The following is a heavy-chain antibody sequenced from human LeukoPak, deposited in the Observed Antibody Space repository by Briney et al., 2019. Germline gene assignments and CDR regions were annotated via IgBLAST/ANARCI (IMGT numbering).Heavy chain of an antibody. Sequence: PSETLSLTCIVSGGSISSLNLWSWLRQPPGKGLEWIGEMYLGGTTNFNPSLKSRVTILIDKSKNQLSLQLTSVTAADTAVYYCAGLEGRYSTDRFYFFDYWGQGALVTVSS. D-gene: IGHD6-13*01. CDR2: MYLGGTT. CDR1: GGSISSLNL. V-gene: IGHV4-4*02. J-gene: IGHJ4*02. CDR3: AGLEGRYSTDRFYFFDY.